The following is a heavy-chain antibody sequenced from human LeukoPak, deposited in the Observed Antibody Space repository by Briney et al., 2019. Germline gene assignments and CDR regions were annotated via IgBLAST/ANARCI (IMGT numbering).Heavy chain of an antibody. CDR3: ARGGELEPSPFAIKRGRRNWFDP. V-gene: IGHV4-34*01. CDR1: GGSFSGYY. J-gene: IGHJ5*02. CDR2: INHSGST. D-gene: IGHD1-1*01. Sequence: SETLSLTCAVYGGSFSGYYWSWIRQPPGKGLEWIGEINHSGSTNYNPSLKSRVTISVDTSKNQFSLRLSSVTAADTAVYYCARGGELEPSPFAIKRGRRNWFDPWGQGTLVTVSS.